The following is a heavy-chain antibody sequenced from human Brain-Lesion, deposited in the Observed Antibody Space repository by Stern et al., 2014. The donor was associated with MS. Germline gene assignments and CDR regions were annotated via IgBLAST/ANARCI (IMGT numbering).Heavy chain of an antibody. J-gene: IGHJ4*02. CDR1: GYTLSSYD. Sequence: QVQLVQSGAEVMKPGASAKASCQASGYTLSSYDITWVRQAPGYALEWLGWMNRYSGNTGYAQKVKGRVSMTSDPSISTVYMELTSLTSDDTAVAFCARAVRNQLLSEYWGQGTLVTVSS. CDR3: ARAVRNQLLSEY. D-gene: IGHD2-2*01. CDR2: MNRYSGNT. V-gene: IGHV1-8*01.